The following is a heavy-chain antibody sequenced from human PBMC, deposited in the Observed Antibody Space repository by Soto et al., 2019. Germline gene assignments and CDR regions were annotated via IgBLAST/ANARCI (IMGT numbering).Heavy chain of an antibody. D-gene: IGHD3-10*01. CDR3: ATAPDRGVLIIHMDY. J-gene: IGHJ4*02. V-gene: IGHV3-33*01. CDR1: GFTFNTYG. Sequence: QVQLVQSGGGVVQPGRALRLSCPPSGFTFNTYGMHLVRQAPGMGLEWVATIWFDGSNTYYSNSVAGRFTISRDNSKNTLSLEINSLRGEDTATYYCATAPDRGVLIIHMDYLGQGAPVTVSS. CDR2: IWFDGSNT.